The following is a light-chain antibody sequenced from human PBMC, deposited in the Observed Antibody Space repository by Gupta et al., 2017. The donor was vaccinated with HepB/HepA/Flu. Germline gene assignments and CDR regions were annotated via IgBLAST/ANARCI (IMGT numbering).Light chain of an antibody. CDR2: DAS. CDR1: QSVTTW. J-gene: IGKJ4*01. CDR3: LQVNSFPLT. Sequence: DIQMTQSPSSVSASVGDRVTITCRASQSVTTWLVWYQQTPGKAPKLLIYDASSLQSGVPSRFSGSGSETDFTLTISSLQPEDFATYYCLQVNSFPLTFGGGTKVEIK. V-gene: IGKV1-12*01.